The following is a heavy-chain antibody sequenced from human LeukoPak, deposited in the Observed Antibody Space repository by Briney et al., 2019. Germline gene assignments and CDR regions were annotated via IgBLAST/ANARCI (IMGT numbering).Heavy chain of an antibody. CDR2: ISGGGDDT. Sequence: PGGSLRLSCVASGLTFSSHAMNWVRQAPGRGLEWVSYISGGGDDTHYADSVRGRFTVSRDNSKNTLFLLMSSLKDEDTAFYYCAKTPASDFWGPFDYWGQGTLVSVSS. D-gene: IGHD7-27*01. V-gene: IGHV3-23*01. CDR1: GLTFSSHA. J-gene: IGHJ4*02. CDR3: AKTPASDFWGPFDY.